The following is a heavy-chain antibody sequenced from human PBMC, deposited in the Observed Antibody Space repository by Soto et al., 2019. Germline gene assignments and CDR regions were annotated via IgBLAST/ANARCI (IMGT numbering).Heavy chain of an antibody. CDR3: ARFTASPHSYYYYYYMDV. V-gene: IGHV4-59*01. CDR2: IYYSGST. D-gene: IGHD2-21*02. J-gene: IGHJ6*03. Sequence: SETLSLTCTVSGGSISSYYWSWIRQPPGKGLEWIGYIYYSGSTNYNPSLKSRVTISVDTSKNQFSLKLSSVTAADTAVYYCARFTASPHSYYYYYYMDVWGKGTTVTVSS. CDR1: GGSISSYY.